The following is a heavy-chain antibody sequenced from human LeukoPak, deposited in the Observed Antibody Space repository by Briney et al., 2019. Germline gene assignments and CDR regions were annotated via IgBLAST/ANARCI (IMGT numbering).Heavy chain of an antibody. V-gene: IGHV4-59*12. J-gene: IGHJ4*02. CDR1: GGSISXXX. D-gene: IGHD6-6*01. Sequence: XVSGGSISXXXXSWIRQPPGXXXEXVXYIYYSGSTKYNPSLKSRVTISVDTSKNQFSLKLSSVTAADTAVYYCARDRGSSSGEFDYWGQGTLVTVSS. CDR3: ARDRGSSSGEFDY. CDR2: IYYSGST.